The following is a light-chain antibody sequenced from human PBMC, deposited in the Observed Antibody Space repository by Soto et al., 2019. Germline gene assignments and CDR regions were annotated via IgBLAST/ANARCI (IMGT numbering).Light chain of an antibody. CDR3: NSYTSSSARV. CDR2: EVS. CDR1: SSDVGAYNY. Sequence: QSALTQPASVSGSPGQSITISCTGTSSDVGAYNYVSWYQQHPGKAPKLIIYEVSNRPSGVSNRFSGSESANTASLTISGLQAEDEADYYCNSYTSSSARVFGGGTKLTVL. V-gene: IGLV2-14*01. J-gene: IGLJ3*02.